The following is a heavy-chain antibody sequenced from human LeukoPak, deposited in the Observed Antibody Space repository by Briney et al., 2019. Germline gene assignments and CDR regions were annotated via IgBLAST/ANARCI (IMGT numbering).Heavy chain of an antibody. D-gene: IGHD1-26*01. CDR3: AKWSLRIVGASTFSDY. Sequence: GGSLRLSCAASGFTFSSYAMSWVRQAPGKGLEWVSAISGSGGSTYYADSVKGRFTISRDNSKNTLYLQMNSLRAEDTAVYYCAKWSLRIVGASTFSDYWGQGTLVTVSS. V-gene: IGHV3-23*01. J-gene: IGHJ4*02. CDR1: GFTFSSYA. CDR2: ISGSGGST.